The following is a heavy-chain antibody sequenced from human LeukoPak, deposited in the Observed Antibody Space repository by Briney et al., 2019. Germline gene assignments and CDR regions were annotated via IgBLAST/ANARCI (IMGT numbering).Heavy chain of an antibody. Sequence: GGSLRLSCAASGFTFSSYAMSWVRQAPGKGLEWVSAISGSGGSTYYADSVKGRFTISRDNSKNTLCLQMNSLRAEDTAVYYCATETILTGYYPHHDSSGYIYWGQGTLVTVSS. CDR2: ISGSGGST. CDR3: ATETILTGYYPHHDSSGYIY. J-gene: IGHJ4*02. CDR1: GFTFSSYA. V-gene: IGHV3-23*01. D-gene: IGHD3-22*01.